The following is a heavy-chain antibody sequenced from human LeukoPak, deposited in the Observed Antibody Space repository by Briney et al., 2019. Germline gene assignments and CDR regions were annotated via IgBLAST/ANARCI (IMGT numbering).Heavy chain of an antibody. D-gene: IGHD1-26*01. CDR2: ISSNGGST. V-gene: IGHV3-64*01. J-gene: IGHJ4*02. CDR3: ARAGWELRVFDY. CDR1: GFTFSSYA. Sequence: GGSLRLSCAASGFTFSSYAMHWVRQAPGKGLEYVSAISSNGGSTYYANSVKGRFTISRDNSKNTLYLQMGSLRAEDMAVYCCARAGWELRVFDYWGQGTLVTVSS.